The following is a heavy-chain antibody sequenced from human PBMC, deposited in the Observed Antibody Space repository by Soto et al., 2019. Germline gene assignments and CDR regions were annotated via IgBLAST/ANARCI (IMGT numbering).Heavy chain of an antibody. CDR2: IYHSGST. Sequence: QVQLQESGPGLVKPSGTLSLTCAVSGGSISSSNLWSWVRQPPGKGLEWIGEIYHSGSTNYNPSLKSRDTLSVDKSKNQFSLKLSSVTAADTAGYYCARVATSTVTQDAVDIWGQGTMVTVSS. CDR1: GGSISSSNL. J-gene: IGHJ3*02. D-gene: IGHD4-17*01. CDR3: ARVATSTVTQDAVDI. V-gene: IGHV4-4*02.